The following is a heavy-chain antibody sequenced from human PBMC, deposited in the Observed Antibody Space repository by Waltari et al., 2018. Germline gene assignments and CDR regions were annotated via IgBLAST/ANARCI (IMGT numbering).Heavy chain of an antibody. CDR2: IYWNDDK. V-gene: IGHV2-5*01. CDR3: AHRGNYYDFWSGYYFNWFDP. D-gene: IGHD3-3*01. Sequence: QITLKESGPTLVKPTQTLTLTCTFSWFSLSPSGVGVGWIRPPPGTALEWLALIYWNDDKRYSPSLKSRLTITKDTSKNQVVLTMTNMDPVDTATYYCAHRGNYYDFWSGYYFNWFDPWGQGTLVTVSS. CDR1: WFSLSPSGVG. J-gene: IGHJ5*02.